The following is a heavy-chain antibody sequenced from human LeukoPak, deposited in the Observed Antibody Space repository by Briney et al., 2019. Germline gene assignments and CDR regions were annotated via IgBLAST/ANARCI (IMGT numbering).Heavy chain of an antibody. CDR2: IIPIFGTA. D-gene: IGHD3-10*01. CDR1: GGTFSSYA. J-gene: IGHJ6*03. V-gene: IGHV1-69*06. CDR3: ARPRITMVRGVAYYYYMDV. Sequence: ASVKVSCKASGGTFSSYAISWVRQAPGQGLEWMGGIIPIFGTANYAQKFQGRVTITADKSTSTAYMELSSLRSEDTAVYYCARPRITMVRGVAYYYYMDVWGKGTTVTVSS.